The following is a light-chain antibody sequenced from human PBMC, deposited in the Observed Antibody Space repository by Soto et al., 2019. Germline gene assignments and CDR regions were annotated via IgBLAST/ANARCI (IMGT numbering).Light chain of an antibody. J-gene: IGKJ3*01. Sequence: EIVMTQSPATLSVSPGERVTLSCRASQTVSNSLAWYQQKPGQAPRLLIYGASTRATGIPARFSGRGSGTEFTLTISSLQSEDFAVYYCQQYNIWPPPSESVGPGTKVDIK. CDR2: GAS. V-gene: IGKV3D-15*01. CDR1: QTVSNS. CDR3: QQYNIWPPPSES.